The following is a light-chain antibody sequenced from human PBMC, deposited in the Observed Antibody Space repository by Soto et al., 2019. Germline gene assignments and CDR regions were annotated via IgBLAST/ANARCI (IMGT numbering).Light chain of an antibody. V-gene: IGKV1-39*01. CDR1: QAITNN. CDR2: AAS. J-gene: IGKJ4*01. CDR3: RQPYSGPLS. Sequence: DINLNQSPSSLSASVGNRVTITCRASQAITNNLAWYQWKPGKAPKLLIYAASSLQSGVPSRFSGSGSGTDFTLTISTVQPEDFATYYFRQPYSGPLSFGGGTKVDIK.